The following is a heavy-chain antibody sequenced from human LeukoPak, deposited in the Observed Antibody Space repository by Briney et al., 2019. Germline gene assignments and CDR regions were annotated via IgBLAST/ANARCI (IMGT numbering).Heavy chain of an antibody. V-gene: IGHV4-61*05. Sequence: SETLSLTCTVSGGSISSSSYYWGWIRQPPGKGLEWIGYIYYSGSTNYNPSLKSRVTISVDTSKNQFSLKLSSVTAADTAVYYCARAKTAHLPYYFDYWGQGTLVTVSS. CDR3: ARAKTAHLPYYFDY. CDR1: GGSISSSSYY. CDR2: IYYSGST. J-gene: IGHJ4*02. D-gene: IGHD4/OR15-4a*01.